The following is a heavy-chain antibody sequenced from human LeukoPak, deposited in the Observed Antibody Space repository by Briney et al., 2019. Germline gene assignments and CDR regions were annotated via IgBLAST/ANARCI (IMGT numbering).Heavy chain of an antibody. CDR1: GYTFTGYY. J-gene: IGHJ5*02. CDR2: INPNSGGT. D-gene: IGHD3-9*01. Sequence: ASVKVSCKASGYTFTGYYMHWVRQAPGQGLEWMGWINPNSGGTNYAQKFQGRVTMTRDTSISTAYMELSRLRSDDTAVYYCARGILTYYDILTGGFWFDPWGQGTLVTASS. CDR3: ARGILTYYDILTGGFWFDP. V-gene: IGHV1-2*02.